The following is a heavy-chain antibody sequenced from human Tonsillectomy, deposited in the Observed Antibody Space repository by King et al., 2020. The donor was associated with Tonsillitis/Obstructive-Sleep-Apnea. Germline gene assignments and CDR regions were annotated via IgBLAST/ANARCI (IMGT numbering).Heavy chain of an antibody. CDR3: ATPYYDTLTGYDSHAFGI. D-gene: IGHD3-9*01. CDR2: IDPTDSYT. CDR1: DYSFTSYW. Sequence: DVQLVESRAEVKKPGESLRISCKGSDYSFTSYWITWVRQMPGKGLEWMGRIDPTDSYTNYSPSFKGHVTFSADKSITTAYLQWSSLKAADTAMYYCATPYYDTLTGYDSHAFGIWGQGTMVTVSS. J-gene: IGHJ3*02. V-gene: IGHV5-10-1*03.